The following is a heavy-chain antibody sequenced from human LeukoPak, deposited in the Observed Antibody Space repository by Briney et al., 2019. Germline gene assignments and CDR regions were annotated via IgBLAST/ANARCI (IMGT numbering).Heavy chain of an antibody. Sequence: PGGSPRLSCAASGFTFSNAWMSWVRQAPGKGLEWVGRIKSKTDGGTTDYAAPVKGRFTISRDDSKNTLYLQMNSLKTEDTAVYYCTTRMTMMVTPFDYWGQGTLVTVSS. V-gene: IGHV3-15*01. J-gene: IGHJ4*02. CDR2: IKSKTDGGTT. CDR1: GFTFSNAW. CDR3: TTRMTMMVTPFDY. D-gene: IGHD4-23*01.